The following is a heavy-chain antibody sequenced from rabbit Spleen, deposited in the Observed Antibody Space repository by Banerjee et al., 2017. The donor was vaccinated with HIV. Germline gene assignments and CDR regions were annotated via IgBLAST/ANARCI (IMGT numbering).Heavy chain of an antibody. V-gene: IGHV1S45*01. CDR1: GVSFSDRDV. CDR2: IYGGDGRST. CDR3: ARGSATMTMVITGYYFNL. D-gene: IGHD2-1*01. Sequence: QEQLEESGGGLVKPGASLTLTCTASGVSFSDRDVMGWVRQTPGKGLEWIACIYGGDGRSTAYANWAKGRFTISKTSSTTVPLQMTSLTAADTATYFCARGSATMTMVITGYYFNLWGPGTLVTVS. J-gene: IGHJ4*01.